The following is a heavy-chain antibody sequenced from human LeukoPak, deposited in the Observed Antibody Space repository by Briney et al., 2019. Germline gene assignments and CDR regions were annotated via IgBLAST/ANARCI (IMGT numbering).Heavy chain of an antibody. CDR2: ISSGSSFI. V-gene: IGHV3-21*01. Sequence: PGGSLRLSCAASGFTFDDYGMNWVRQAPGKGLEWVSSISSGSSFIYYADSVKGRFTISRDNAKNSLYLQMNSLRAEDTAVYYCARDSGSPQDAFDIWGQGAMVTVSS. D-gene: IGHD6-13*01. J-gene: IGHJ3*02. CDR3: ARDSGSPQDAFDI. CDR1: GFTFDDYG.